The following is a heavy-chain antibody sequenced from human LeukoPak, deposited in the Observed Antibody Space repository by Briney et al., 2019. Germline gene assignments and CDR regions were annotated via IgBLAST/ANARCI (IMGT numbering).Heavy chain of an antibody. CDR3: ARALGWYSNYGFDY. D-gene: IGHD4-4*01. CDR2: TYYRSKWYN. CDR1: GDSFSSNSAA. J-gene: IGHJ4*02. V-gene: IGHV6-1*01. Sequence: SRTLSLTCAISGDSFSSNSAAWNWIRQSPSRGLEWLGRTYYRSKWYNDYAVSVKSRITINPDTSKNQFSLQLNSVTPEDTAVYYCARALGWYSNYGFDYWGQGTLVTVSS.